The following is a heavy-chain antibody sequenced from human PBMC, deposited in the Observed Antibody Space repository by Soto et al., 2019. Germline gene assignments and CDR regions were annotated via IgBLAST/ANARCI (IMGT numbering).Heavy chain of an antibody. Sequence: ASVKVSCKASGGTFSSYTISWVRQAPGQGLEWMGRIIPILGIANYAQKFQGRVTITADKSTSTAYMELSSLRSEDTAVYYCARGEENVLRFLEWLSPFPNYYMDVWGKGTTVTVSS. CDR3: ARGEENVLRFLEWLSPFPNYYMDV. J-gene: IGHJ6*03. CDR2: IIPILGIA. D-gene: IGHD3-3*01. CDR1: GGTFSSYT. V-gene: IGHV1-69*02.